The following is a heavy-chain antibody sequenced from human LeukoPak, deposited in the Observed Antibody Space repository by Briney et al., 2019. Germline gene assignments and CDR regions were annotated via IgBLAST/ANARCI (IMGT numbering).Heavy chain of an antibody. Sequence: PSETLSLTCTVSGASISSSSYYWVWIRQPPGKGLEWIGYISSSGSTSYNPSLKSRVTISVDTSKNQFSLKLSSVTAADTAVYYCARVGRGDHSWGSYYCDHWGQGTLVSVSS. CDR1: GASISSSSYY. D-gene: IGHD3-16*01. V-gene: IGHV4-61*05. CDR3: ARVGRGDHSWGSYYCDH. CDR2: ISSSGST. J-gene: IGHJ4*02.